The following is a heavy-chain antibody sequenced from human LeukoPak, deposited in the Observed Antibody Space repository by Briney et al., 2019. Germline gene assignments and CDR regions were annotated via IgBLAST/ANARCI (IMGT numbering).Heavy chain of an antibody. Sequence: PSETLSLTCSVSGDSITSGNYYWTWIRQPAGKGLEWIGLIYTSGTTKYNPSLKSRVTISVDTSKNQFSLKLSSVTAADTAVYYCARVRRDGYNMAFDYWGQGTLVTVSS. CDR3: ARVRRDGYNMAFDY. CDR2: IYTSGTT. D-gene: IGHD5-24*01. J-gene: IGHJ4*02. CDR1: GDSITSGNYY. V-gene: IGHV4-61*02.